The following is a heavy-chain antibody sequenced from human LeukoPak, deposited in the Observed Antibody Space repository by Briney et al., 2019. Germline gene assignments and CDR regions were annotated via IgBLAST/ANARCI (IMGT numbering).Heavy chain of an antibody. CDR1: GYSFTSYW. CDR2: IYPGDSDT. J-gene: IGHJ6*02. D-gene: IGHD2-2*01. V-gene: IGHV5-51*01. Sequence: GESLQISCKGSGYSFTSYWIGWVRQLPGKGLEWMGIIYPGDSDTRYSPSFQGQVTISADKSISTAYLQWSSLKASDTAMYYCARQDQLSYYYYGMDVWGQGTTVTVSS. CDR3: ARQDQLSYYYYGMDV.